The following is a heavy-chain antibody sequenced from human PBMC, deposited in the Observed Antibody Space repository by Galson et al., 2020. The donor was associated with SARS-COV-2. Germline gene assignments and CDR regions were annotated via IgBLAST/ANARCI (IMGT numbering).Heavy chain of an antibody. CDR1: GFPHSNDRMG. CDR2: IFSNDEK. V-gene: IGHV2-26*01. CDR3: ARVISGTTHRLLGNDYYYNGMDV. J-gene: IGHJ6*02. Sequence: SGPTLLKPPETLTLTCTVSGFPHSNDRMGVTWIRQPPGKALEWLAHIFSNDEKSYSTSLKSRLTISKDTAKSQVVLILTNMDPVDTATYYCARVISGTTHRLLGNDYYYNGMDVWGQGTTVTVSS. D-gene: IGHD1-1*01.